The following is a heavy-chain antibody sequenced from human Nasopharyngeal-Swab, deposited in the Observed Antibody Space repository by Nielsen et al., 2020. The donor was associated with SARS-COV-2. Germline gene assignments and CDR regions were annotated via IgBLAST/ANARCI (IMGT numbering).Heavy chain of an antibody. J-gene: IGHJ4*01. CDR3: ARDQKYSGYDGSGY. D-gene: IGHD5-12*01. Sequence: WGRQARGPGLEWMGIINPSGGSTSYAQKFQGRVTMTRDTSTSTVYMELSSLRSEDTAVYYCARDQKYSGYDGSGYWGQGTLVTVSS. CDR2: INPSGGST. V-gene: IGHV1-46*01.